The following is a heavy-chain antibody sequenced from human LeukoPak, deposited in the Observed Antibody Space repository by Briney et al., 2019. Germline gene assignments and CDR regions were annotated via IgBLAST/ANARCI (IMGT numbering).Heavy chain of an antibody. Sequence: GESLQISCKGSGYSFTSYWIGWVRQLPGKGLEWMGIIYPGDSDTRYSPSFQGQVTISADKSISTAYLQWSSLKASDTAMYYCARGITIFGVDPGNHFDYWGQGTLVTVSS. J-gene: IGHJ4*02. D-gene: IGHD3-3*01. CDR1: GYSFTSYW. CDR2: IYPGDSDT. V-gene: IGHV5-51*01. CDR3: ARGITIFGVDPGNHFDY.